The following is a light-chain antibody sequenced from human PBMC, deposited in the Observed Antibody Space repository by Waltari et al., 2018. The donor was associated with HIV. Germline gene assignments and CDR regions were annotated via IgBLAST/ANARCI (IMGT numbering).Light chain of an antibody. V-gene: IGLV1-40*01. CDR3: QSYDSSLSGWV. J-gene: IGLJ2*01. Sequence: HSLLTHPPSVSGAPRQGVAIACTGSGANLRTGHAATLSQQLPGTAPKLLIYGDSHRPSGVPDRFSGSKSGTSASLAITGLQAVDEADYYCQSYDSSLSGWVFGGGTKLTVL. CDR2: GDS. CDR1: GANLRTGHA.